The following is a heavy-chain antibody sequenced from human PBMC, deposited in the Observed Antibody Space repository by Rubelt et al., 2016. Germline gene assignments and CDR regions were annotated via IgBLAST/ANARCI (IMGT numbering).Heavy chain of an antibody. V-gene: IGHV4-34*02. CDR1: GGSFSGYC. J-gene: IGHJ3*02. Sequence: QVQLQQWGAGLFKPSETLSLTCAVYGGSFSGYCWNWIRQPPGKGLEWIGEINHSGRTTYNPSLKSLVTISVCTSKDQFSLKLSSVTAADTAVYYCARGVPPDHVLHMGGDAFDIWGQGTMVTVSS. D-gene: IGHD3-10*01. CDR2: INHSGRT. CDR3: ARGVPPDHVLHMGGDAFDI.